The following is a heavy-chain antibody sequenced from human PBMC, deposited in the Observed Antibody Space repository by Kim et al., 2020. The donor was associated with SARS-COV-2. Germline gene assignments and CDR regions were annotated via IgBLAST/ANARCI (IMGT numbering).Heavy chain of an antibody. CDR2: ISSSSSYI. CDR1: GFTFSSYS. CDR3: AREGRTTIFGVVIPMDCYMDV. V-gene: IGHV3-21*01. Sequence: GGSLRLSCAASGFTFSSYSMNWVRQAPGKGLEWVSSISSSSSYIYYADSVKGRFTISRDNAKNSLYLQMNSLRAEDTAVYYCAREGRTTIFGVVIPMDCYMDVWGKGTTVTVSS. D-gene: IGHD3-3*01. J-gene: IGHJ6*03.